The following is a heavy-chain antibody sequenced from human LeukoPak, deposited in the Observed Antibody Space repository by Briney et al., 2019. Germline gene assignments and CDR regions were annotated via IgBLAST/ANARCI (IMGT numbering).Heavy chain of an antibody. J-gene: IGHJ6*03. CDR2: IYYSGST. Sequence: PSETLSLTCTVSGDSISSFYWSWIRQPPGKGLEWIGYIYYSGSTYYNPSLKSRVTISVDTSKNQFSLKLSSVTAADTAVYYCARAYSSSQYYYYYYMDVWGKGTTVTVSS. D-gene: IGHD6-13*01. V-gene: IGHV4-30-4*08. CDR3: ARAYSSSQYYYYYYMDV. CDR1: GDSISSFY.